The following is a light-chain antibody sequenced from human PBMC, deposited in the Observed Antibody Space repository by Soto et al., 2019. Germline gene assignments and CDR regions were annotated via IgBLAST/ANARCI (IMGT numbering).Light chain of an antibody. J-gene: IGKJ1*01. CDR3: QQYSSSPRT. Sequence: ELVLTQFPGTLSPSPGERPTLSCRASQGVSNNYLAWYQQKHGQAPRXXIYGASSRATGIPDRFSGSGSGTDGTLTISRLESEDGEVYDGQQYSSSPRTFGQGTKVDIK. CDR1: QGVSNNY. V-gene: IGKV3-20*01. CDR2: GAS.